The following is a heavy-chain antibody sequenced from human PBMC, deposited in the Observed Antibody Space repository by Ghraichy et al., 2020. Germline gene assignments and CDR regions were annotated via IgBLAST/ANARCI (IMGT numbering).Heavy chain of an antibody. D-gene: IGHD3-16*01. CDR3: ARGEVFDP. Sequence: SQTLSLTCAVSGGSISSGGYSWSWIRQPPGKGLEWIGYIYYSGSTYYNPSLKSRVTISVDRSKNQFSLKLSSVTAADTAVYYCARGEVFDPWGQGTLVTVSS. V-gene: IGHV4-30-2*01. CDR2: IYYSGST. J-gene: IGHJ5*02. CDR1: GGSISSGGYS.